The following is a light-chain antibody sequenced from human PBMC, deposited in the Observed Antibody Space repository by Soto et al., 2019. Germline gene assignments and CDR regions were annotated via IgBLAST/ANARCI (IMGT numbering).Light chain of an antibody. CDR3: SSFASSNTLV. V-gene: IGLV2-8*01. J-gene: IGLJ3*02. CDR1: SSDVGAYNY. Sequence: QSALTQPPSASGSPGQSVTISCTGTSSDVGAYNYVSWYQQHAGKAPKLVIYEVTKRPSGVPDRFSGSKSANTASLTVSELQAEDEADYYCSSFASSNTLVFGGGTKLTVL. CDR2: EVT.